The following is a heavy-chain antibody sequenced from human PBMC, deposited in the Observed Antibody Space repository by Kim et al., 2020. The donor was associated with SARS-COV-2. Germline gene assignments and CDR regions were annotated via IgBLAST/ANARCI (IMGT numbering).Heavy chain of an antibody. CDR1: GGSMSGFY. D-gene: IGHD3-9*01. CDR2: VYDTET. V-gene: IGHV4-59*13. Sequence: SETLSLTCSVSGGSMSGFYWSWIRQPPGKGLEWLGYVYDTETSYNPSLRSRVATSVDKSKHQFSLELTSVTSSDTAVYYCACGSGLGLYHWGPGT. CDR3: ACGSGLGLYH. J-gene: IGHJ5*02.